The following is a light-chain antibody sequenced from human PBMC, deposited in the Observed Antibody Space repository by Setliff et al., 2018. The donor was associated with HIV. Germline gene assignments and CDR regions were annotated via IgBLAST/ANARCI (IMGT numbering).Light chain of an antibody. J-gene: IGLJ1*01. CDR3: CSYAGTYTYI. V-gene: IGLV2-11*01. CDR1: SNDVGSYNY. Sequence: LAQPASVSGAPGQSITISCTGASNDVGSYNYVSWYQQYPGKAPKLIIYDVSKRPSGVPDRFSGSKSGDTASLTISGLQSEDEADYYCCSYAGTYTYIFGSGTKVTVL. CDR2: DVS.